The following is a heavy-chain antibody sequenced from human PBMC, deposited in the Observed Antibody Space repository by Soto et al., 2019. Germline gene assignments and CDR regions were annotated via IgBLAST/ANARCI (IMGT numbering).Heavy chain of an antibody. CDR2: INAGNGNT. V-gene: IGHV1-3*01. J-gene: IGHJ5*02. D-gene: IGHD5-12*01. CDR1: GYTFTSYA. CDR3: SVAMITRWFDP. Sequence: SVKVSCKASGYTFTSYAMHWVRQAPGQRLEWMGWINAGNGNTKYSQKFQGRVTITRDTSASTAYMELSSLRSEDTAVYYCSVAMITRWFDPWGQGTLVTVSS.